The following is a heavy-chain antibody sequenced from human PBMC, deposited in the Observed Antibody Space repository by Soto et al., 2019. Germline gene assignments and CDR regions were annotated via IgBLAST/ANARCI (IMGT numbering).Heavy chain of an antibody. CDR1: GFTVSTYG. CDR2: ISRDGGTK. V-gene: IGHV3-30*03. Sequence: QVQLVESGGGVVQPGRSLRLSCAVSGFTVSTYGMHWVRQAPGKGLEWVAVISRDGGTKYYADSVKGRFTLSRDNSRNTLFLEMNSLRGGEMAVYYCTGEVASGYGGQGTLVTVSS. D-gene: IGHD2-8*02. J-gene: IGHJ4*02. CDR3: TGEVASGY.